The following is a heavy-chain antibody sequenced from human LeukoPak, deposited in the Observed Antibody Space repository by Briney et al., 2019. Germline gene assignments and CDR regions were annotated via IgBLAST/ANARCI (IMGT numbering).Heavy chain of an antibody. J-gene: IGHJ1*01. V-gene: IGHV3-23*01. CDR3: AKHLSGSGQYFHH. D-gene: IGHD6-19*01. Sequence: GGSLRLSCAASGFTVSSYNMNWVRQAPGKGLEWVSGISASGGRTFYAESVRGRFTISRHNSKNTLYLQMDSLRAEDTAVYYCAKHLSGSGQYFHHWGQGTLVTVSS. CDR2: ISASGGRT. CDR1: GFTVSSYN.